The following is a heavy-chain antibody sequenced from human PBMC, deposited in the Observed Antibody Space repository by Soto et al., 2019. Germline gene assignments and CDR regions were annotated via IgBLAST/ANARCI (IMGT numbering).Heavy chain of an antibody. CDR2: FHYSETT. V-gene: IGHV4-39*01. CDR3: ARLRGYCSSTRCYGDYDMDV. CDR1: GGSISSGPYS. J-gene: IGHJ6*02. Sequence: SETLSLTCTVSGGSISSGPYSWGWIRQPPGEGLEWIGTFHYSETTYYNPSLESRVTISVDTSKNQFSLKVTSVTVADTAVYYCARLRGYCSSTRCYGDYDMDVWGQGTTVTV. D-gene: IGHD2-2*01.